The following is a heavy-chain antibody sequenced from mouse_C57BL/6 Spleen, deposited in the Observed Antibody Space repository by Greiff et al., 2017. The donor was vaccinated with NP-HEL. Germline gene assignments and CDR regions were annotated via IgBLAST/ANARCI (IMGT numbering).Heavy chain of an antibody. CDR2: ISDGGSYT. D-gene: IGHD2-10*02. J-gene: IGHJ1*03. V-gene: IGHV5-4*03. CDR1: GFTFSSYA. CDR3: ARSYGNYAWYFDV. Sequence: EVKVVESGGGLVKPGGSLKLSCAASGFTFSSYAMSWVRQTPEKRLEWVATISDGGSYTYYPDNVKGRFTISRDNAKNNLYLQMSHLKSEDTAMYYCARSYGNYAWYFDVWGTGTTVTVSS.